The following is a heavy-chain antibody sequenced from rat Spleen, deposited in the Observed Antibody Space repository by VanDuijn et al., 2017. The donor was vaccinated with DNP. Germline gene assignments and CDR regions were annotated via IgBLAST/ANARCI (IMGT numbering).Heavy chain of an antibody. CDR1: GFIFSNYD. V-gene: IGHV5-25*01. CDR3: IQRTTYG. D-gene: IGHD1-11*01. CDR2: ITNSGGNT. J-gene: IGHJ2*01. Sequence: EVQLVESGGGLVQPGRSMKLSCAASGFIFSNYDMAWVRQAPTKSLEWVASITNSGGNTYYRDSVKGRFTISRDNAKSTLYLQMDSLRSEDTATYYCIQRTTYGWGQGVMVTVSS.